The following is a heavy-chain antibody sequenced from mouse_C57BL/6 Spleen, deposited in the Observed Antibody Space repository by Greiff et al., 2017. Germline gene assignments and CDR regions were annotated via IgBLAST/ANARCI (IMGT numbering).Heavy chain of an antibody. CDR3: ARYIGTYFLDD. CDR2: IRNKANGYTT. Sequence: EVTLMESGGGLVQPGGSLSLSCAASGFTFPASYMSWVSQPPGKALEWLGFIRNKANGYTTEYSASVKGRCNSARDNSQSILYLQMNALRADDSATYYCARYIGTYFLDDWGQGTTRTDSS. CDR1: GFTFPASY. J-gene: IGHJ2*01. V-gene: IGHV7-3*01. D-gene: IGHD3-3*01.